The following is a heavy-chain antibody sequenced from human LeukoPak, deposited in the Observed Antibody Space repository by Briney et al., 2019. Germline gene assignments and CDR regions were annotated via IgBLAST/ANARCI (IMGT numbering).Heavy chain of an antibody. J-gene: IGHJ4*02. CDR1: GGSISIYY. V-gene: IGHV4-59*01. Sequence: SEALSLTCTVSGGSISIYYWSWIRQPPGKGLEWIRYIYYSGSTNYNPSLKSRVTISVDTSKNQFSLKLSSVTAADTAVYYCARSTAALVMIFDYWGQGTLVTVSS. CDR3: ARSTAALVMIFDY. CDR2: IYYSGST. D-gene: IGHD6-6*01.